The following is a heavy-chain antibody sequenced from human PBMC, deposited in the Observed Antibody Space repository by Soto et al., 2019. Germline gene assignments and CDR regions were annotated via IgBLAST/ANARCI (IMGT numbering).Heavy chain of an antibody. CDR1: GGSISSGGYY. CDR3: ASDPFWAISSSGFDY. V-gene: IGHV4-31*03. CDR2: IYYSGST. Sequence: QVQLQESGPGLVKPSQTLSLTCTVSGGSISSGGYYWSWIRQHPGKGLEWIGYIYYSGSTYYNPALESRVTISVDTSKNQFALKLSSVTAADTAVYYCASDPFWAISSSGFDYWGQGTLVTVSS. D-gene: IGHD3-16*01. J-gene: IGHJ4*02.